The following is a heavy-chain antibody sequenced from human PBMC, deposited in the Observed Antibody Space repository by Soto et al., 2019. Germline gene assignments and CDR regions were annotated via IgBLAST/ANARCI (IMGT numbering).Heavy chain of an antibody. J-gene: IGHJ6*02. CDR3: ARDRYCGGDCYLNYYYGMDV. CDR2: IWYDGSNK. CDR1: AFTFSSYG. Sequence: PGGSLRLSCAASAFTFSSYGMHWVRQAPGKGLEWVAVIWYDGSNKYYEDSVKGRFTISRDNSKNTLYLQMNSLRAEDTAVYYCARDRYCGGDCYLNYYYGMDVWGQGTTVTVSS. V-gene: IGHV3-33*01. D-gene: IGHD2-21*02.